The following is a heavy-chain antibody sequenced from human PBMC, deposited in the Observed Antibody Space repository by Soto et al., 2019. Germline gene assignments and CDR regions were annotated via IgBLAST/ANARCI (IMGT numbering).Heavy chain of an antibody. CDR3: ARDLEKGGGSAGFDY. Sequence: ASVKVSCKASGYTFTGYYIHWVRQAPGQGLEWMGWINPNSGGTKYPQKFQGRVTMTRDTSISTVYMSLTGLKSDDTAVCFCARDLEKGGGSAGFDYWGQGTMVTVSS. D-gene: IGHD2-15*01. J-gene: IGHJ4*02. CDR1: GYTFTGYY. CDR2: INPNSGGT. V-gene: IGHV1-2*02.